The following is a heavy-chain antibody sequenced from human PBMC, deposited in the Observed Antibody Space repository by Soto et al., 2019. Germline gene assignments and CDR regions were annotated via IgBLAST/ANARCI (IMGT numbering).Heavy chain of an antibody. CDR2: IKSKTDGGTT. V-gene: IGHV3-15*01. J-gene: IGHJ6*03. CDR1: GFTFSNAW. D-gene: IGHD3-16*01. Sequence: GGSLRLSCAASGFTFSNAWMSWVRQAPGKGLEWVGRIKSKTDGGTTDYAAPVKGRFTISRDDSKNTLYLQMNSLKTEDTAVYYCTTAGYVLLPYYYMDVWGKGTTVTVSS. CDR3: TTAGYVLLPYYYMDV.